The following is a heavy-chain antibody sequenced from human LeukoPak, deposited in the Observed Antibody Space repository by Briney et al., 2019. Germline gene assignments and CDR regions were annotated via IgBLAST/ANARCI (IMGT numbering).Heavy chain of an antibody. CDR3: ARDPYLNYYGSGSSYYYYGMDV. CDR1: GFTFSSYA. V-gene: IGHV3-30*04. CDR2: ISYDGSNK. J-gene: IGHJ6*02. D-gene: IGHD3-10*01. Sequence: PGRSLRLSCAASGFTFSSYAMHWVRQAPGKGLEWVAVISYDGSNKYYADSVKGRFTISGDNSKNTLYLQMNSLRAEDTAVYYCARDPYLNYYGSGSSYYYYGMDVWGQGTTVTVSS.